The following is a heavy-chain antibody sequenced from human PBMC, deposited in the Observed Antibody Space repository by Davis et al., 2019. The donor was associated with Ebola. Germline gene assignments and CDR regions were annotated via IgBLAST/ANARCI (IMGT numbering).Heavy chain of an antibody. CDR1: GGSISSSNW. CDR3: ARMGLSSGYYFFDY. D-gene: IGHD3-22*01. V-gene: IGHV4-4*02. CDR2: IYHSGST. Sequence: SETLSLTCAVSGGSISSSNWWSWVRQPPGKGLEWIGEIYHSGSTNYNPSLKSRVTISVDTSKNQFSLKLSSVIAADTAVYYCARMGLSSGYYFFDYWGQGTLVTVSS. J-gene: IGHJ4*02.